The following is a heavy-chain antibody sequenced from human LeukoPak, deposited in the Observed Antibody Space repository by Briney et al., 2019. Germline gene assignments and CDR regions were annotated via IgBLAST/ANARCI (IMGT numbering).Heavy chain of an antibody. D-gene: IGHD3-10*01. Sequence: GGSLRLSCAASGFTFSSYGMHWVRQAPGKGLEWAAVISYDGSNKYYADSVKGRFTISRDNSKNTLYLQMNSLGAEDTAVYYCAKDPGYYYGSGSSMNWFDPWGQGTLVTVSS. CDR3: AKDPGYYYGSGSSMNWFDP. CDR1: GFTFSSYG. J-gene: IGHJ5*02. CDR2: ISYDGSNK. V-gene: IGHV3-30*18.